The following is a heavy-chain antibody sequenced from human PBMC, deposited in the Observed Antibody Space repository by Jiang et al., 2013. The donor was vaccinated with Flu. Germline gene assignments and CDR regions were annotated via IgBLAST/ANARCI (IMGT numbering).Heavy chain of an antibody. CDR2: VYYTGSG. J-gene: IGHJ4*02. CDR1: GGSISSYY. V-gene: IGHV4-59*01. D-gene: IGHD1-7*01. Sequence: GSGLVKPSETLSLTCTVSGGSISSYYWNWIRQPPGKGLEWIGYVYYTGSGNHNPSLKSRVTMSVDTSKKQFSLNLSSVTAADTAVYFCARGGTPTVWGQGTLVTVSS. CDR3: ARGGTPTV.